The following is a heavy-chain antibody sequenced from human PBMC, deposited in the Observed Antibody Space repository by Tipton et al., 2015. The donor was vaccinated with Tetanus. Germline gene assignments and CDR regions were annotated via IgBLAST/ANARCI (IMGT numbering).Heavy chain of an antibody. CDR2: IYYSGST. Sequence: TLSLTCTVSGGSISSGGYYWSWIRQHPGKGLEWIGYIYYSGSTYYNPSLKSRVTISVDTSKNQFSLKLSSVTAADTAVYYCARASVPAYYCSSTSCQQNWFDPWGQGTLVTVSS. J-gene: IGHJ5*02. CDR1: GGSISSGGYY. CDR3: ARASVPAYYCSSTSCQQNWFDP. V-gene: IGHV4-31*03. D-gene: IGHD2-2*01.